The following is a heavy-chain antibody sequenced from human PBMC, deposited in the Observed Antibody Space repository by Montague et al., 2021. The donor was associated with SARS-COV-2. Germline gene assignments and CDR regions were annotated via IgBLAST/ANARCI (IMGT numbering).Heavy chain of an antibody. V-gene: IGHV4-38-2*02. Sequence: SETLSLTCTVSGYSISSGYYWGWIRQPPGKGLEWIRSIYHSGSTYYNPSLKSRVTISVDTSKNQFSLKLGSVTAADTAVYYGARSQDCSTTSCHFDYWGQGTLVTVSS. CDR3: ARSQDCSTTSCHFDY. CDR1: GYSISSGYY. CDR2: IYHSGST. D-gene: IGHD2-2*01. J-gene: IGHJ4*02.